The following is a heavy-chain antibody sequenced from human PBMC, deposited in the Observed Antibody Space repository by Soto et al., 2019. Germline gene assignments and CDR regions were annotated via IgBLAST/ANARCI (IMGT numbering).Heavy chain of an antibody. D-gene: IGHD3-22*01. CDR2: INAGNGNT. Sequence: ASVKVSCKAPGYTFTSYAMHWVRQAPGQRLEWMGWINAGNGNTKYSQKFQGRVTITRDTSASTAYMELSSLRSEDTAVYYCARGGSSGYYPLDYWGQGTLVTVSS. CDR1: GYTFTSYA. CDR3: ARGGSSGYYPLDY. V-gene: IGHV1-3*01. J-gene: IGHJ4*02.